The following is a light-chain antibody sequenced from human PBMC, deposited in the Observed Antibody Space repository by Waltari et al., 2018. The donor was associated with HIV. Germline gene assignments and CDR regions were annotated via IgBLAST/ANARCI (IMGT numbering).Light chain of an antibody. V-gene: IGLV1-40*03. J-gene: IGLJ2*01. Sequence: QSVLTQPPSISGAPGQRITASCSGTSPNIGAGYDVHWYQQLPGTAPKLLLYKNKNRPSGVPDRFSASKSDASASLAITGLQAVDEGDYFCQSYDTSLSAWVFGGGTRLTVL. CDR3: QSYDTSLSAWV. CDR2: KNK. CDR1: SPNIGAGYD.